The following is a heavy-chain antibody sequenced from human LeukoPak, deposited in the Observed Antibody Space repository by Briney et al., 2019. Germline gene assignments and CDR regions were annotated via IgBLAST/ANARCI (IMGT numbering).Heavy chain of an antibody. J-gene: IGHJ6*03. CDR3: AREGVESSGWYMDV. CDR2: ITTNTGNA. CDR1: GYTFTSYA. Sequence: ASVKVSCKASGYTFTSYAMYWVRQAPGQGLEWMGWITTNTGNATYAQGFTGRFVLSLDTSVSTAYLQISSLKAEDTAVYYCAREGVESSGWYMDVWGKGTTVTVSS. V-gene: IGHV7-4-1*02. D-gene: IGHD6-19*01.